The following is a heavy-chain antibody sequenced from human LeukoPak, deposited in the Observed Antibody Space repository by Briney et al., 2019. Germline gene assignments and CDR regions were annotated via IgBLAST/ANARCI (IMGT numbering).Heavy chain of an antibody. CDR2: INPNSGGT. V-gene: IGHV1-2*02. CDR1: GYTFTGYY. D-gene: IGHD3-22*01. CDR3: ARGQDSSGYYYVYYYYYGMDV. J-gene: IGHJ6*02. Sequence: EASVKVSCKASGYTFTGYYMHWVRQAPGQGLEWMGWINPNSGGTNYAQKFQGRVTMTRDTSISTAYMELSRLRSDDTAVYYCARGQDSSGYYYVYYYYYGMDVWGQGTTVTVSS.